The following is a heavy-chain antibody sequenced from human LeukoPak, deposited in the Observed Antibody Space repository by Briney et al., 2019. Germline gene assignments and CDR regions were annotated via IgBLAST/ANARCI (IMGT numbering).Heavy chain of an antibody. V-gene: IGHV4-34*01. D-gene: IGHD2-15*01. CDR2: INHSGST. J-gene: IGHJ4*02. CDR1: GGSFSGYY. CDR3: ARSVVSYCSGGTCYPTNHDC. Sequence: SETLSLTCAVYGGSFSGYYWSWIRQPPGKGLEWIGEINHSGSTNYNPSLKSRVTISVDTSKNQFSLKLSSVTAADTAVYYCARSVVSYCSGGTCYPTNHDCWGQGTLVTVSS.